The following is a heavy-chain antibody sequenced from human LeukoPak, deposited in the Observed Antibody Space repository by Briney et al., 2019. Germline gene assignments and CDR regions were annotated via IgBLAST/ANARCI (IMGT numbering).Heavy chain of an antibody. V-gene: IGHV4-61*01. Sequence: KASETLSLTCTVSGGSISSGSYYWSWIRQPPGKGLEWIGYIYYSGSTNYNPSLKSRVTISVDTSKNQFSLKLSSVTAADTAVYYCAVSGYPSDYWGQGTLVTVSS. J-gene: IGHJ4*02. D-gene: IGHD3-22*01. CDR1: GGSISSGSYY. CDR2: IYYSGST. CDR3: AVSGYPSDY.